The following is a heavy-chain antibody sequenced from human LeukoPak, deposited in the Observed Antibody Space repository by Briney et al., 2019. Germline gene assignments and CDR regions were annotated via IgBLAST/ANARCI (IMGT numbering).Heavy chain of an antibody. CDR1: GGSISSSSYY. J-gene: IGHJ5*02. CDR3: ARQGIAAALVGIEEGWFDP. CDR2: IYYSGST. V-gene: IGHV4-39*01. Sequence: SETLSLTCTVSGGSISSSSYYWGWIRQPPGKGLEWIVSIYYSGSTYYNPSLKSRVTISVDTSKNQFSLKLSSVTAADTAVYYCARQGIAAALVGIEEGWFDPWGQGTLVTVSS. D-gene: IGHD6-13*01.